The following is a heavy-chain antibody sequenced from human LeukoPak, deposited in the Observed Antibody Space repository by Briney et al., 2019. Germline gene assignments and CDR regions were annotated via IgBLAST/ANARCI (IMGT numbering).Heavy chain of an antibody. V-gene: IGHV1-58*01. CDR3: AAGYCSGGSCYRAFDY. J-gene: IGHJ4*02. CDR2: IVVGSGNT. Sequence: SVKVSCKASGFTFTSSAVQWVRQARGQRLEGIGWIVVGSGNTNYAHKFQERVTITRDMSTSTAYMELSSLRSEDTAVYYCAAGYCSGGSCYRAFDYWGQGTLVTVSS. CDR1: GFTFTSSA. D-gene: IGHD2-15*01.